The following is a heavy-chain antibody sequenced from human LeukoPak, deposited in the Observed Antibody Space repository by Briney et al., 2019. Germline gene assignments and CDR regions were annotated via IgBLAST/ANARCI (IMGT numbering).Heavy chain of an antibody. CDR3: ARHLQRGYYYDSSGYNRAITNWFDP. Sequence: PSETLSLTCTVSGGSISSSSYYWGWIRQPPGKGLEWIGSIYYSGSTYYNPSLKSRVTISVDTSKNQFSLKLSSVTAADTAAYYCARHLQRGYYYDSSGYNRAITNWFDPWGQGTLVTVSS. V-gene: IGHV4-39*01. J-gene: IGHJ5*02. D-gene: IGHD3-22*01. CDR2: IYYSGST. CDR1: GGSISSSSYY.